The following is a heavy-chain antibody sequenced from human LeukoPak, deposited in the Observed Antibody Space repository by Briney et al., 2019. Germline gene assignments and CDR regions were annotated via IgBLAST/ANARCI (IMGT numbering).Heavy chain of an antibody. CDR2: IYPDDSDT. CDR3: ARHRWDATSSFDY. CDR1: GYRFPSYW. J-gene: IGHJ4*02. V-gene: IGHV5-51*01. D-gene: IGHD6-6*01. Sequence: GESLKISCQGSGYRFPSYWIGWVRQMPGKGLEWMGIIYPDDSDTRYSPSFQGQVTISADKPFNTVYLQWSSLKASDTAIYFCARHRWDATSSFDYWGQGTLVSVSS.